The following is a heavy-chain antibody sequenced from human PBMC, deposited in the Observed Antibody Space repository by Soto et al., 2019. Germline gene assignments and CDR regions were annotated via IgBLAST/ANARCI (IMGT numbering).Heavy chain of an antibody. CDR2: TYYRSKLYN. CDR3: ARDKHDYFNRGIGFDT. CDR1: GDSVSSNGAA. V-gene: IGHV6-1*01. Sequence: SQTLSLTCAISGDSVSSNGAAWNWIRQSPSRGLEWLGRTYYRSKLYNDYAVSVKSRITINPDTSKSQFSLQLNSVTPEDTALYYCARDKHDYFNRGIGFDTWGQGILVTVSS. D-gene: IGHD4-17*01. J-gene: IGHJ5*02.